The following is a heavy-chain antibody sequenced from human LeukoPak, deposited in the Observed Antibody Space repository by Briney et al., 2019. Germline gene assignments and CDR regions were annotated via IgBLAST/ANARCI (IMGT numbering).Heavy chain of an antibody. CDR3: ARDRSGSSGYYSPFDS. J-gene: IGHJ4*02. CDR2: ISSSGST. CDR1: GGSISSHY. D-gene: IGHD3-22*01. V-gene: IGHV4-4*07. Sequence: SETLSLTCTVSGGSISSHYWSWIRQPAGKGLEWIGRISSSGSTNYDPSLTSRVTMSVDTSKNQFSLTLNSVTAADTAVYYCARDRSGSSGYYSPFDSWGQGTLVTVSS.